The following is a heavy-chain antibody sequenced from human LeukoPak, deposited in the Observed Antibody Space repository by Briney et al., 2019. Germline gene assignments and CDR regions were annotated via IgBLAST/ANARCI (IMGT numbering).Heavy chain of an antibody. Sequence: SETLSLTCTVSGYSISSGYYWGWIRQPPGKGLEWIGSIYHSGSTYYNPSLKSRVTISVDTSKNQFSLKLSSVTAADTAVYYCARHHMVRGVTGFDYWGQGTLVTVSS. D-gene: IGHD3-10*01. J-gene: IGHJ4*02. CDR2: IYHSGST. V-gene: IGHV4-38-2*02. CDR3: ARHHMVRGVTGFDY. CDR1: GYSISSGYY.